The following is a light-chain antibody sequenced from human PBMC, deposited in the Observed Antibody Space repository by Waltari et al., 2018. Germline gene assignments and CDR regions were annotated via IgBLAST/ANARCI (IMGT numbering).Light chain of an antibody. Sequence: QSALTQPPSASGSPGQSVAISCTGTSSDVGGSNYVSWYQQHPGKAPKLMIYEVTKRPSGVPDRFSGSNSGNTASLTVSGLQAEDEADYYCSSYAGSNNLVFGGGTKLTVL. CDR1: SSDVGGSNY. J-gene: IGLJ2*01. CDR2: EVT. V-gene: IGLV2-8*01. CDR3: SSYAGSNNLV.